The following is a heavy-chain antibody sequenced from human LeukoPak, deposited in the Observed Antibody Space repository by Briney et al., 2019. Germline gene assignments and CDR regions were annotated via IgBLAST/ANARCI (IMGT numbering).Heavy chain of an antibody. Sequence: SETLSLTCTVSGYSISSGYYWGWIRQPPGKGLEWIGSIYHSGSTYYNPSLKSRVTISIDTSKHQFSLQVTSVTAADTGVYFCARVSDTMISFGGAISYFDNWGQGALVTVSS. V-gene: IGHV4-38-2*02. CDR3: ARVSDTMISFGGAISYFDN. D-gene: IGHD3-16*02. CDR1: GYSISSGYY. J-gene: IGHJ4*02. CDR2: IYHSGST.